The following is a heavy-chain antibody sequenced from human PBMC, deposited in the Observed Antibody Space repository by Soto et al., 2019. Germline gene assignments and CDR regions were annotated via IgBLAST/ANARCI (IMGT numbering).Heavy chain of an antibody. CDR3: ASSPLAAAGTGLINWFDP. D-gene: IGHD6-13*01. J-gene: IGHJ5*02. CDR1: GGSISSGGYY. CDR2: IYYSGST. Sequence: PSETLSLTCTVSGGSISSGGYYWSWIRQHPGKGLEWIGYIYYSGSTYYNPSLKSRVTISVDTSKNQFSLKLSSVTAADTAVYYCASSPLAAAGTGLINWFDPWGQGTLVTVSS. V-gene: IGHV4-31*03.